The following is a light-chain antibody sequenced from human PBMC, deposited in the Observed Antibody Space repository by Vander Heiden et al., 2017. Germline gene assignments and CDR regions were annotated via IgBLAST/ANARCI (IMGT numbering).Light chain of an antibody. CDR2: GAS. Sequence: EIVMTQSPVLLSVSPGETATLSCRASQSVSYNLAWYQHKPGQTPRLLSYGASTRATDIPTRFSGSGSGTDFTLTISGLQSEDVGIYYCQRYNAWPPLFTFGPGTRVDLK. V-gene: IGKV3-15*01. J-gene: IGKJ3*01. CDR3: QRYNAWPPLFT. CDR1: QSVSYN.